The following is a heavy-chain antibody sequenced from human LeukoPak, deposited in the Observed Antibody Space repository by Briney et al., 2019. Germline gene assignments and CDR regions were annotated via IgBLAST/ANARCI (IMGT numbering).Heavy chain of an antibody. CDR2: INHSGST. V-gene: IGHV4-34*01. J-gene: IGHJ4*02. Sequence: SSETLSLTCAVYGGSFSGYYWSWIRQPPGKGLEWIGEINHSGSTNYNPSLKSRVTISVDTPKNQFSLKLSSVTAADTAVYYCARGGGYASQFGYGGQGPLVTVSS. CDR3: ARGGGYASQFGY. D-gene: IGHD5-12*01. CDR1: GGSFSGYY.